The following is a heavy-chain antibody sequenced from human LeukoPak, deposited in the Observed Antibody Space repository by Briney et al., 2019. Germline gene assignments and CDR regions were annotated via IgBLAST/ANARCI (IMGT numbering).Heavy chain of an antibody. CDR1: GGSISSYY. J-gene: IGHJ6*03. D-gene: IGHD2-2*03. CDR3: ARLDGVYYYYMDV. CDR2: IYYSGST. V-gene: IGHV4-59*01. Sequence: SETLSLTCTVSGGSISSYYWSWIRQPPGKGLEWIGYIYYSGSTNYNPSLKSRVTISVDTSKNQFSLKLSSVTAADTAVYYCARLDGVYYYYMDVWGKGTTVTVSS.